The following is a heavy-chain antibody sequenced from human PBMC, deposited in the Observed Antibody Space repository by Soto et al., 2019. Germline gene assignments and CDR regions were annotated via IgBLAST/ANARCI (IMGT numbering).Heavy chain of an antibody. CDR2: IIPILGIA. J-gene: IGHJ3*02. CDR3: ARPNSSITIFGVVTGAFDI. D-gene: IGHD3-3*01. V-gene: IGHV1-69*02. Sequence: KASGGTFSSYTISWVRQAPGQGLEWMGRIIPILGIANYAQKFQGRVTITADKSTSTAYMELSSLRSEDTAVYYCARPNSSITIFGVVTGAFDIWGQGTMVTVSS. CDR1: GGTFSSYT.